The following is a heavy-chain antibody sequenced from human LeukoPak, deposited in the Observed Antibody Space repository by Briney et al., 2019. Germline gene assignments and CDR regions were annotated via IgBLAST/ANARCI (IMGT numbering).Heavy chain of an antibody. D-gene: IGHD6-19*01. Sequence: TLSLTCAVSVGSISSSNWWSWVRQPPGKGLEWIGEIYHSGSTNYNPSLKSRVTISVDKSKNQFSLKLSSVTAADTAVYYCATTRGDSSGWNYWYFDLWGRGTLVTVSS. J-gene: IGHJ2*01. CDR2: IYHSGST. CDR3: ATTRGDSSGWNYWYFDL. CDR1: VGSISSSNW. V-gene: IGHV4-4*02.